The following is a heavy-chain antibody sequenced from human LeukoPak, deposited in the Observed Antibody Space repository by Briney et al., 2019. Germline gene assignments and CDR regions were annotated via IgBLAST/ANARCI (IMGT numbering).Heavy chain of an antibody. CDR3: ARAISGYSYGYPISGYFDY. D-gene: IGHD5-18*01. CDR1: GGSFSGYY. V-gene: IGHV4-34*01. CDR2: INHSGST. Sequence: SETLSLTCAVYGGSFSGYYWSWIRQPPGKGLEWIGEINHSGSTNYNPFLKSRVTISVDTSKNQFSLKLSSVTAADTAVYYCARAISGYSYGYPISGYFDYWGQGTLVTVSS. J-gene: IGHJ4*02.